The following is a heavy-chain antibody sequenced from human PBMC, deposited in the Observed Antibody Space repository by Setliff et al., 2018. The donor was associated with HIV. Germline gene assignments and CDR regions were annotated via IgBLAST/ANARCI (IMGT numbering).Heavy chain of an antibody. Sequence: SETLALTCTVSGGSISTSSYYWGWIRQPPGKGLEWIGSIYSSGNTYYSPSLKNRVSMSVDRSRNQFSLKLSSVTAADTAVYYCARLFQWMSYSFDIWGQGTMVTVSS. J-gene: IGHJ3*02. CDR2: IYSSGNT. CDR3: ARLFQWMSYSFDI. CDR1: GGSISTSSYY. V-gene: IGHV4-39*01. D-gene: IGHD5-12*01.